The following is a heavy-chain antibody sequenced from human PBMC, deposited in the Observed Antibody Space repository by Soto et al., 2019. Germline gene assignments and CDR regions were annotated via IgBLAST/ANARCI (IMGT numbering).Heavy chain of an antibody. CDR1: GYSFTSYW. D-gene: IGHD2-21*02. V-gene: IGHV5-51*01. Sequence: PGESLKISCKGSGYSFTSYWIGWVRQMPGKGLEWMGIIYPGDSDTRYSPSFQGQVTISADKSISTAYLQWSSLKASDTAMYYCARLDALMVTAIFYFDYWGQGTLVTVS. CDR2: IYPGDSDT. J-gene: IGHJ4*02. CDR3: ARLDALMVTAIFYFDY.